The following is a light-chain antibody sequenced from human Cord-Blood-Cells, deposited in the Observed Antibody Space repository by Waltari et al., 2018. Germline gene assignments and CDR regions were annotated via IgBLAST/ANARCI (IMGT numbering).Light chain of an antibody. Sequence: AIRMTQSPSSLSASTGSRVTITCRASQGISSYLAWYQQKPGKAPKLLIYAASTLQSGVPSRFSGSGSGTDFTLTISCLQSEDFATYYCQQYNSYPRTFGQGTKLEIK. J-gene: IGKJ1*01. CDR2: AAS. CDR1: QGISSY. CDR3: QQYNSYPRT. V-gene: IGKV1-8*01.